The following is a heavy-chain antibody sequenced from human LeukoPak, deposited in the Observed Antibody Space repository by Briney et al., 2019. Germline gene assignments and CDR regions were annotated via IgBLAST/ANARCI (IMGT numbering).Heavy chain of an antibody. V-gene: IGHV1-2*02. D-gene: IGHD4-17*01. CDR1: GYTFTGYY. J-gene: IGHJ6*02. Sequence: VASVKVSCKASGYTFTGYYMHWVRQDPGPGLEWMGWISPNNGGANFAQKFQGRVTMTRDTSISTAYMELSSLTSDDTAVYYCARDQATTVTSYYYYGMDVWGQGTTVTVSS. CDR3: ARDQATTVTSYYYYGMDV. CDR2: ISPNNGGA.